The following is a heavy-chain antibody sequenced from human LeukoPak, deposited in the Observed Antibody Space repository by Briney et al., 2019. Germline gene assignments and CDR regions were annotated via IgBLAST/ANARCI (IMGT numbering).Heavy chain of an antibody. D-gene: IGHD3-22*01. J-gene: IGHJ6*04. V-gene: IGHV3-66*04. CDR3: ARHDYDSSGYYGYYGMDV. Sequence: GGSLRLSSAASGFTVSSNYMSWVRQAPGKGLEWDSVIYSGGGTNYADPLKGRFTISRDNSKSPRYLQMNSLRAEDTAVYYCARHDYDSSGYYGYYGMDVWGEGTTVTVSS. CDR1: GFTVSSNY. CDR2: IYSGGGT.